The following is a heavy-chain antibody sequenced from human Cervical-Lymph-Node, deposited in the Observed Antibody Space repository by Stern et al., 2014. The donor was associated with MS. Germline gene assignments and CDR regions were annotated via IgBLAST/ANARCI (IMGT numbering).Heavy chain of an antibody. Sequence: QLVESGDEVKKLGYAVKVSCKASGGTFSGVAISWVRQVPGQGLEWLGEINPLFGTPNYAQKFRGRVTFTADESTSTVYMDLSSLTSDDTAFYYCARHDRGIAADWGQGTLVTVSS. V-gene: IGHV1-69*01. CDR1: GGTFSGVA. CDR3: ARHDRGIAAD. CDR2: INPLFGTP. D-gene: IGHD6-13*01. J-gene: IGHJ4*02.